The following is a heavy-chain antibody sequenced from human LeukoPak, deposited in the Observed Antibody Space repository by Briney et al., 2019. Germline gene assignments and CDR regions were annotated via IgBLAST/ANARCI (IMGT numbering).Heavy chain of an antibody. D-gene: IGHD2-2*01. J-gene: IGHJ4*02. CDR1: GDSISGYY. CDR2: MYYSGST. Sequence: SETLSLTCTVSGDSISGYYWSWIRQPPGKGLEWIGYMYYSGSTTYNPSLKSRVTISVDTSKSHFSLRLTSMTAADTAVYYCARRVSASGRDYFDYWGQGTLVTVSS. V-gene: IGHV4-59*08. CDR3: ARRVSASGRDYFDY.